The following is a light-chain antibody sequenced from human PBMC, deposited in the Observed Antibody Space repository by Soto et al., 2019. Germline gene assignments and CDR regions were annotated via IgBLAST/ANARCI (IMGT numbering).Light chain of an antibody. Sequence: DIQMTQSPSFVSASVGDRVTISCRASQGITTWLAWYQQKPGKAPKLLTYAASTLQGGVPSRFSGSGSGTEFTLTISSLQPEDFATYYCQQATSFPRTFGQGTKVDIK. CDR1: QGITTW. V-gene: IGKV1-12*01. CDR2: AAS. CDR3: QQATSFPRT. J-gene: IGKJ1*01.